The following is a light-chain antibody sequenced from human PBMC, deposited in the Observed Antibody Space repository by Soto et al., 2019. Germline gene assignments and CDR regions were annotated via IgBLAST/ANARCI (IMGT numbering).Light chain of an antibody. CDR3: SSYTSSSTPYV. CDR1: SSDIGAYDY. V-gene: IGLV2-14*01. J-gene: IGLJ1*01. Sequence: QSVLTQPASVSGSPGQSITISCTGSSSDIGAYDYVSWYQQRPVKAPKLMIFDVTNRPSGVSDRFSGSKSGNTASLTISGLQTEDEADYYCSSYTSSSTPYVFGTGTKV. CDR2: DVT.